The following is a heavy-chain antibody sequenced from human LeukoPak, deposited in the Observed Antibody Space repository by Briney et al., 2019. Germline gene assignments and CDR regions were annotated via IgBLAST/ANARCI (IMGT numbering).Heavy chain of an antibody. J-gene: IGHJ4*02. Sequence: GGSLRLSCAASGFTFSSYAMSWVRQAPGKGLEWVSAISGSGGSTYYADSLKGRFTISRDNANTSLYLQMNSLRAEDTAVYYCARAGPLTYCGGECPFDYWGQETPVTVSS. CDR1: GFTFSSYA. CDR2: ISGSGGST. D-gene: IGHD2-21*01. CDR3: ARAGPLTYCGGECPFDY. V-gene: IGHV3-23*01.